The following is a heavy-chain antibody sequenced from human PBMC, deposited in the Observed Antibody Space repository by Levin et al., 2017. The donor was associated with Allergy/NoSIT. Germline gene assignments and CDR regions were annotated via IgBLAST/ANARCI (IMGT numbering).Heavy chain of an antibody. CDR3: ATGERGYSYGYDHPFDY. V-gene: IGHV3-23*01. Sequence: PGGSLRLSCAASGFTFSSYAMSWVRQAPGKGLEWVSAISGSGGSTYYADSVKGRFTISRDNSKNTLYLQMNSLRAEDTAVYYCATGERGYSYGYDHPFDYWGQGTLVTVSS. CDR2: ISGSGGST. J-gene: IGHJ4*02. D-gene: IGHD5-18*01. CDR1: GFTFSSYA.